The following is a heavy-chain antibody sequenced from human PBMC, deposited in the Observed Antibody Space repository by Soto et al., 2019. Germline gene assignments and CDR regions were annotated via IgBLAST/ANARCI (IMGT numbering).Heavy chain of an antibody. Sequence: QVLLQQWGAGRLKPSETLSLTCAVYGGSFIDYSWGWIRQSPGTGLEWIGEINHSGSANYNPSLKSRVTISADTSKNQFSLKLYSVTAADAAVYYCARVSDYWSQGTLVTVSS. V-gene: IGHV4-34*01. CDR1: GGSFIDYS. CDR2: INHSGSA. J-gene: IGHJ4*02. CDR3: ARVSDY.